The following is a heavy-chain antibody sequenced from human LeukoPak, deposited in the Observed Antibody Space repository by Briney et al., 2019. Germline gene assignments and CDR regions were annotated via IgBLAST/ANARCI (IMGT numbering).Heavy chain of an antibody. D-gene: IGHD2/OR15-2a*01. Sequence: SETLSLTCAVYGGSFSGYYWSWIRQPPGKGLGWIGYISHSGSTNYSPSLKSRVTISLDTSKNQFSLKLSSVTAADTAVYYCAGHHPRNTVDFWGQGTLVTVSS. J-gene: IGHJ4*02. V-gene: IGHV4-59*08. CDR2: ISHSGST. CDR3: AGHHPRNTVDF. CDR1: GGSFSGYY.